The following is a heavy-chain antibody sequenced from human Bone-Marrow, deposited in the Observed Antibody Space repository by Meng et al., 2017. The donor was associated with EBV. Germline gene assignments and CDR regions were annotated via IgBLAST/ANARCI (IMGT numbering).Heavy chain of an antibody. CDR2: IIPIFGTA. CDR3: AREQLEGTVATNRPFDY. J-gene: IGHJ4*02. V-gene: IGHV1-69*01. Sequence: GEWGRSGAEGKNAGSSVKVSCKASGGTFSSYAISWVRQAPGQGLEWMGGIIPIFGTANYAQKFQGRVTITADESTSTAYMELSSLRSEDTAVYYCAREQLEGTVATNRPFDYWGQGTLVTVSS. D-gene: IGHD4-23*01. CDR1: GGTFSSYA.